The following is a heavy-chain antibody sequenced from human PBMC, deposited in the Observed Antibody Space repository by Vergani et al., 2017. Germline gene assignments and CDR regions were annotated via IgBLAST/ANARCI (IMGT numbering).Heavy chain of an antibody. CDR3: AREGLATHY. J-gene: IGHJ4*02. V-gene: IGHV4-59*12. Sequence: QVQLQESGPGLVKPSETLSLTCTVSGGSISSYYWSWIRQPPGKGLEWIGYIYYSGSTNYNPSLKSRVTISVDTAKNQFSLKLSSVTAADTAVYYCAREGLATHYWGQGTLVTVSS. CDR2: IYYSGST. CDR1: GGSISSYY. D-gene: IGHD3-16*01.